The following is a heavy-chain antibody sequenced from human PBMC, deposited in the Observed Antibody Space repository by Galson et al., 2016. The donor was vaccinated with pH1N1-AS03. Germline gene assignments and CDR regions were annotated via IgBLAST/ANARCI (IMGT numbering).Heavy chain of an antibody. CDR3: ARDASWECDGSYCLSPSSHCSAMDV. J-gene: IGHJ6*02. D-gene: IGHD1-26*01. CDR2: ISAYNGRT. CDR1: GYSFSNYA. V-gene: IGHV1-18*01. Sequence: SVKVSCKASGYSFSNYAITWVRQAPGQGLEWMGGISAYNGRTKYVRKSQARLTMTTDTSTRTPYLELRSLTSDDTAVYYCARDASWECDGSYCLSPSSHCSAMDVWGQGTTVTVSS.